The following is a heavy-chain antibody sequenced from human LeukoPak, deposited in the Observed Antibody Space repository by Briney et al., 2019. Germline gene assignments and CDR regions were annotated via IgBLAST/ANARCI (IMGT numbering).Heavy chain of an antibody. V-gene: IGHV3-21*01. CDR1: GFTFSSYS. Sequence: GSLRLSRAASGFTFSSYSMNWVRQAPGKGLEWVSSISSSSSYIYYADSVKGRFTISRDNAKNSLYLQMNSLRAEDTAVYYCAREGYSSAYFDYWGQGTLVTVSS. J-gene: IGHJ4*02. D-gene: IGHD6-19*01. CDR3: AREGYSSAYFDY. CDR2: ISSSSSYI.